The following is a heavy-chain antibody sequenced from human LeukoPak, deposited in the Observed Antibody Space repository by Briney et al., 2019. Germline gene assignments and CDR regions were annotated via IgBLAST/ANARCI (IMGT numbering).Heavy chain of an antibody. CDR3: ARANGAARGEGWFDP. V-gene: IGHV4-34*01. D-gene: IGHD2-21*01. J-gene: IGHJ5*02. Sequence: SETLSLTRAVYGVSYCGYYWSWLRQPPGKGLEWIGEINHSGSTNYNPSLKSRVTISVDTSKNQFSLKLSSVTAADTSVYYWARANGAARGEGWFDPWGRGTRVTVSS. CDR1: GVSYCGYY. CDR2: INHSGST.